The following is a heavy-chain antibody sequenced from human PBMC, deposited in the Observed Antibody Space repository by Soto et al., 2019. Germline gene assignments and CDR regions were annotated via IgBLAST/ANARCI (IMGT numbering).Heavy chain of an antibody. CDR3: AREVRLLEWFPGPYWFDP. Sequence: GASVKVSCKASGYTFTSYAMHWVRQAPGQRLEWMGWINAGNGNTKYSQKFQGRVTITRDTSASTAYMELSSLRSEDTAVYYCAREVRLLEWFPGPYWFDPWGQGTLVTVSS. CDR2: INAGNGNT. CDR1: GYTFTSYA. D-gene: IGHD3-3*01. J-gene: IGHJ5*02. V-gene: IGHV1-3*01.